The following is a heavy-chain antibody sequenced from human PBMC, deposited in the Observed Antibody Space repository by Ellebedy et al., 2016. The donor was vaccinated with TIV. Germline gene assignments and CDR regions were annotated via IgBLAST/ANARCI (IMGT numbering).Heavy chain of an antibody. CDR1: GFTFSSYW. CDR3: ARDAPYCSSASCFKGNILDP. V-gene: IGHV3-7*01. D-gene: IGHD2-2*01. Sequence: PGGSLRLSCAASGFTFSSYWMNWVRQAPGKGLEWVANIKQDGGEKYYVDSVKGRFTISRDNAKNSLYLQMDSLRADDTAVYYCARDAPYCSSASCFKGNILDPWGQGTLVTVSS. J-gene: IGHJ5*02. CDR2: IKQDGGEK.